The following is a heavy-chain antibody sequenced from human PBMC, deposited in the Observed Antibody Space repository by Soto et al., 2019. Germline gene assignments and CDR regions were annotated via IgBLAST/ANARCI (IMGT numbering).Heavy chain of an antibody. CDR2: IYYSGST. CDR1: GGSISSGGYY. Sequence: PSETLSLTCTVSGGSISSGGYYWSWIRQHPGKGLEWIGYIYYSGSTYYNPSLKSRVTISVDTSKNQFSLKLSSVTAADTDVYYCARDMVRGVTGMDVWGQGTTVTVSS. CDR3: ARDMVRGVTGMDV. V-gene: IGHV4-31*03. D-gene: IGHD3-10*01. J-gene: IGHJ6*02.